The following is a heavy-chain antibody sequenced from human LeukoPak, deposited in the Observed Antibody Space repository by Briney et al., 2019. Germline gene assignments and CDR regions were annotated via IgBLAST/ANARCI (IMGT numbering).Heavy chain of an antibody. Sequence: PGGSLRLSCAASAFTFSDYGMHWVRQAPGKGLEWVAVISFDGSKKSYVDSVKGRFTISRDNSKNTLYLQMDNVRTEDTAVYYCAKLEGDFINFNRIYEHHYYAVDVWGQGTTVTVSS. J-gene: IGHJ6*02. CDR1: AFTFSDYG. CDR2: ISFDGSKK. CDR3: AKLEGDFINFNRIYEHHYYAVDV. V-gene: IGHV3-30*18. D-gene: IGHD1-14*01.